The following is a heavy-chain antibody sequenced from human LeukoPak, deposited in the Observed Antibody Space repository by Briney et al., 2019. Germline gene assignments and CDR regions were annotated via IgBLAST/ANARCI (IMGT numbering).Heavy chain of an antibody. V-gene: IGHV3-53*01. CDR1: GLTVSTNY. CDR2: IHSDGST. J-gene: IGHJ4*02. D-gene: IGHD3-22*01. Sequence: GGSLRLSCAASGLTVSTNYMTWVRQAPGKGLEWVSIIHSDGSTYYADSVKGRFTISRDNYKNTLYLQINSLRGEDTAMYYCARDLDYFDSSGSHRRRNYFDYWGQGTLVTVSS. CDR3: ARDLDYFDSSGSHRRRNYFDY.